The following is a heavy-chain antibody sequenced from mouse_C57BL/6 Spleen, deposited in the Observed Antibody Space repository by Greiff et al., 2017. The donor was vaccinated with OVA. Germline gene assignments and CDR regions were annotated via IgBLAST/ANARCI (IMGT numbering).Heavy chain of an antibody. D-gene: IGHD1-1*01. CDR1: GFSFNTYA. CDR2: IRSKSNNYAT. CDR3: VRNNYGSSYGAMDY. J-gene: IGHJ4*01. V-gene: IGHV10-1*01. Sequence: EVHLVESGGGLVQPTGSLKLSCAASGFSFNTYAMNWVRQAPGKGLEWVARIRSKSNNYATYYADSVKDRFTISRDDSERLLYLQMNNLKTEDTAMYYCVRNNYGSSYGAMDYWGQGTSVTVSS.